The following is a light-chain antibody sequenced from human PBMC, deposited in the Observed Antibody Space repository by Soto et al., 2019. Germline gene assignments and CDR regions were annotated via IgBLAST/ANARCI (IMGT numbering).Light chain of an antibody. CDR1: SSDFGGYNY. Sequence: QSALTQPASVSGSPGQSITISCTGTSSDFGGYNYVSWYQQHPGKAPKLMIYEVSNRPSGVSNRFSGSKSGNTASLTISGLQAEDEADYYCSSYTSSSTLYVFGTGTKVTVL. CDR3: SSYTSSSTLYV. J-gene: IGLJ1*01. V-gene: IGLV2-14*01. CDR2: EVS.